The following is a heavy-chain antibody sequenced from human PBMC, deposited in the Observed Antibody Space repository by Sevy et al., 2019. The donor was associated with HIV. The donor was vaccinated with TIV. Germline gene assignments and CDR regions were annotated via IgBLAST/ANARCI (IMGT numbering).Heavy chain of an antibody. CDR3: AKLYGSGSSLFDY. CDR2: ISYDGSNK. D-gene: IGHD3-10*01. Sequence: GALRLSCAASGFTFSSYGMHWVRQAPGKGLEWVAVISYDGSNKYYADSVKGRFTISRDNSKNTLYLQMNSLRAEDTAVYYCAKLYGSGSSLFDYWGQGTLVTVSS. J-gene: IGHJ4*02. V-gene: IGHV3-30*18. CDR1: GFTFSSYG.